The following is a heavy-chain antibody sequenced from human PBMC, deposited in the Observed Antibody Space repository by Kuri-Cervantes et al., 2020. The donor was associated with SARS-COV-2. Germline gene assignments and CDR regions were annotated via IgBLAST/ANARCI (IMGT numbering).Heavy chain of an antibody. CDR1: GFTFSSYG. D-gene: IGHD2-15*01. J-gene: IGHJ3*02. CDR2: ISYDGSNK. V-gene: IGHV3-30*03. CDR3: ARENPYCSGGSCYSGAFDI. Sequence: GGSLRLSCAASGFTFSSYGMHWVRQAPGKGLEWVAVISYDGSNKYYADSVKGRFTISRDNSKNTLYLQMNSLRAEDTAVYYCARENPYCSGGSCYSGAFDIWGQGTMVTVSS.